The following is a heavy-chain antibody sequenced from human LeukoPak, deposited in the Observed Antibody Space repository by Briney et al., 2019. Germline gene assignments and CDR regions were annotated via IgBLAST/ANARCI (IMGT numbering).Heavy chain of an antibody. J-gene: IGHJ4*02. D-gene: IGHD6-6*01. CDR3: ARTGTRDSSSSSLFDY. Sequence: GASVKVSCKASGGTFSSYAISWVRQAPGQGLEWMGGIIPIFGTANYAQKFQGRVTITTDESTSTAYMELSSLRSEDTAVYYCARTGTRDSSSSSLFDYWGQGTLVTVSS. V-gene: IGHV1-69*05. CDR1: GGTFSSYA. CDR2: IIPIFGTA.